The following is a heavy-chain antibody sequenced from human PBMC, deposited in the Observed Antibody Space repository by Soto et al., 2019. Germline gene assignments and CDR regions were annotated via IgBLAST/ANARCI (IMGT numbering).Heavy chain of an antibody. Sequence: SVKVSCKASGGTFSSYAISWVRQAPGQGLEWMGGIIPIFGTANYAQKFQGRVTITADKSTSTAYMELSGLRSEDTAVYYCATKGVNGPYYYDSSGYYRGYYYGMDVWGQGTTVTVS. V-gene: IGHV1-69*06. D-gene: IGHD3-22*01. CDR2: IIPIFGTA. J-gene: IGHJ6*02. CDR1: GGTFSSYA. CDR3: ATKGVNGPYYYDSSGYYRGYYYGMDV.